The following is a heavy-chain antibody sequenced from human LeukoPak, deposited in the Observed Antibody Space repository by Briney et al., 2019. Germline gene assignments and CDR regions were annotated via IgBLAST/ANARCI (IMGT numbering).Heavy chain of an antibody. CDR2: IYYSGST. CDR1: GGSISSGGYY. V-gene: IGHV4-31*03. Sequence: PSETLSLTCTVSGGSISSGGYYWSWIRQHPGKGLEWIGYIYYSGSTYYNPSLKSRVTISVDTSKNQFSLKLSSVTAADTAVYYCARTRVVRGVHYYYYGMDVWGQGTTVTVSS. CDR3: ARTRVVRGVHYYYYGMDV. D-gene: IGHD3-10*01. J-gene: IGHJ6*02.